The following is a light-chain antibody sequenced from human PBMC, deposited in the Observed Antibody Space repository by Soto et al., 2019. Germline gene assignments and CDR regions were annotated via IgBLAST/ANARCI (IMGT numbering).Light chain of an antibody. CDR2: KAS. CDR3: QQYNSFPWT. J-gene: IGKJ1*01. CDR1: QSINTW. V-gene: IGKV1-5*03. Sequence: DIQMTQSPSTLSASVGDRVTITCLASQSINTWLAWYQQKPGKAPNLLIYKASSLASGVPSRFRGSGSGTEFTLTISSLQPDDLATYYCQQYNSFPWTFGQGTQVDIK.